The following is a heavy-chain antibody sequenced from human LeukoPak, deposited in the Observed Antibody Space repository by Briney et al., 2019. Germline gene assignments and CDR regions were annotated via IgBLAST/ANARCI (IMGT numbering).Heavy chain of an antibody. V-gene: IGHV5-51*01. CDR2: IYPGDSDT. CDR3: ARGYCSSTSCYTGDWFDP. Sequence: GESLKISCKGSGYSFTSYWIGWVRQMPGKGLEWMGIIYPGDSDTRYSPSFQGQVTISADKSISTAYLQWSSLKASDTAMYYCARGYCSSTSCYTGDWFDPWGQGTLVTVSS. CDR1: GYSFTSYW. D-gene: IGHD2-2*02. J-gene: IGHJ5*02.